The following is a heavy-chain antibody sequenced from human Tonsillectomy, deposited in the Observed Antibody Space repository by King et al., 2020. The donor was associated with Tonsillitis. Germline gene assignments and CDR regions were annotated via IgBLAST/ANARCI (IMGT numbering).Heavy chain of an antibody. CDR3: AKAGVVVITGGLDH. CDR1: GFTFSNYA. J-gene: IGHJ4*02. V-gene: IGHV3-23*03. CDR2: IYSGGSST. Sequence: DVQLVESGGGLVQPGGSLRLSCAASGFTFSNYAMSWVRQAPGKGLEWVSVIYSGGSSTYYADSVKGRFTISRENSKNTLYLQMNSLRAEDTAVYYCAKAGVVVITGGLDHWGQGTLVTLSS. D-gene: IGHD3-22*01.